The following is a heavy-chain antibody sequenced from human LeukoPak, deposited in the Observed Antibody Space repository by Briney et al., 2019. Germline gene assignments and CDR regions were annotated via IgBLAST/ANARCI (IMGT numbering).Heavy chain of an antibody. CDR1: GGIFSSYA. CDR2: IIPILGIA. CDR3: ARDSPDGSGTYYNDSPDY. V-gene: IGHV1-69*04. J-gene: IGHJ4*02. D-gene: IGHD3-10*01. Sequence: ASVKVSCKASGGIFSSYAISWVRQAPGQGLEWMGRIIPILGIANYAQKFQGRVTITADKSTSTAYMDLRSLGSDDTAIYYCARDSPDGSGTYYNDSPDYWGQGTLVTVSS.